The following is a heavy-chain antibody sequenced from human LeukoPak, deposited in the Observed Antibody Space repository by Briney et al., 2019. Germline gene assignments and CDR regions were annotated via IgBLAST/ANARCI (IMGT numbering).Heavy chain of an antibody. CDR3: ARDPYSHDSSYFDY. D-gene: IGHD3-22*01. CDR1: GFSFSSYE. V-gene: IGHV3-48*03. Sequence: GGSLRLSCAASGFSFSSYEMNWVRQAPGKGLEWISYISASGTLTHYADSVEGRFTISRDNAKNSLYLQMNSLRAEDTAVYYCARDPYSHDSSYFDYWGQGTLVTVSS. J-gene: IGHJ4*02. CDR2: ISASGTLT.